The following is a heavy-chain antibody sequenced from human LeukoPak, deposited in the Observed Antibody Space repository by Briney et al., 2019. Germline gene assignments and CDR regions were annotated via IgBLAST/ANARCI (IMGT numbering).Heavy chain of an antibody. J-gene: IGHJ4*02. CDR1: GGTFSSYA. CDR2: IIPIFGTA. Sequence: SVKVSCKASGGTFSSYAISWVRQAPGQGLEWMGGIIPIFGTANYAQTFQGRVTITTDESTSTAYMELSSLRSEDTAVYYCARDLGYYDSSGYYYGGSDYWGQGTLVTVSS. D-gene: IGHD3-22*01. V-gene: IGHV1-69*05. CDR3: ARDLGYYDSSGYYYGGSDY.